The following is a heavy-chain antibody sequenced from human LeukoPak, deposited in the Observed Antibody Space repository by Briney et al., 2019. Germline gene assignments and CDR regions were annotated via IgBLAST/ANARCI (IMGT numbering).Heavy chain of an antibody. D-gene: IGHD5-12*01. CDR3: ATFNWLRFDY. CDR1: GFTFTTYY. CDR2: INEDGNEK. V-gene: IGHV3-7*03. J-gene: IGHJ4*02. Sequence: LPGGSLRLSCAASGFTFTTYYMTWVRQAPGKGLEWVAHINEDGNEKYSLDSVKGRVTISRGNAKNSLYLQLNTLRAEATPLYYCATFNWLRFDYWGQGTLVTVSS.